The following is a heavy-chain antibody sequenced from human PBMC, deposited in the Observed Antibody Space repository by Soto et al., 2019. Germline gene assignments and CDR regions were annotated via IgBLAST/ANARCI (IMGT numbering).Heavy chain of an antibody. J-gene: IGHJ4*02. Sequence: GGSLRLSCAASGFTFSSYAMSWVRQAPGKGLEWVSAISGSGGSTYYADSVKGRFTISRDNSKNTLYLQMNSLRAEDTAVYYYAKDQELSDWNYGVYFDYWGQGTLVTVSS. V-gene: IGHV3-23*01. D-gene: IGHD1-7*01. CDR1: GFTFSSYA. CDR2: ISGSGGST. CDR3: AKDQELSDWNYGVYFDY.